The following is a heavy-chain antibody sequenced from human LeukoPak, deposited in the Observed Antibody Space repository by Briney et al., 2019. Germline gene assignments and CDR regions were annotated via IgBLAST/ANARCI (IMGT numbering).Heavy chain of an antibody. Sequence: GGSLRLSCAASGFTFSSYSMNWVRQAPGRGLEWVSSISSSSSYIYYADSVKGRFTISRDNAKNSLYLQMNSLRAEDTAAYYCARAQYSSSWYDAFDIWGQGTMVTVSS. CDR3: ARAQYSSSWYDAFDI. J-gene: IGHJ3*02. V-gene: IGHV3-21*01. D-gene: IGHD6-13*01. CDR2: ISSSSSYI. CDR1: GFTFSSYS.